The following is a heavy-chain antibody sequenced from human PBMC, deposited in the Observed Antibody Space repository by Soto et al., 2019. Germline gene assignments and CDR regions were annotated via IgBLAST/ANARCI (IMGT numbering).Heavy chain of an antibody. V-gene: IGHV1-18*04. CDR2: ISVYSGST. CDR1: GYTFTSYG. CDR3: ARDSWGLAVPDYHYYAMDV. D-gene: IGHD6-19*01. Sequence: QVQLVQSGAEVKKPGASVRVSCEASGYTFTSYGISWVRQAPGQGLEWMGWISVYSGSTNYAQKLQGRVTMPTDRSTRAVYMELRSLRSDDTAVYYCARDSWGLAVPDYHYYAMDVWGQGTTFTVS. J-gene: IGHJ6*02.